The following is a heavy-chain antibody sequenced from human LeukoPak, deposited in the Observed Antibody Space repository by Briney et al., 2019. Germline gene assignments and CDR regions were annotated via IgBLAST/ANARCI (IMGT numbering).Heavy chain of an antibody. CDR3: ARGWVTGYYYYGMDV. J-gene: IGHJ6*02. CDR1: GYTFTGYY. V-gene: IGHV1-2*04. D-gene: IGHD2-21*02. Sequence: GASVKVSCKASGYTFTGYYMHWARQAPGQGLEWMGWINPNSGGTNYAQKFQGWVTMTRDTSISTAYMELSRLRSDDTAVYYCARGWVTGYYYYGMDVWGQGTTVTVSS. CDR2: INPNSGGT.